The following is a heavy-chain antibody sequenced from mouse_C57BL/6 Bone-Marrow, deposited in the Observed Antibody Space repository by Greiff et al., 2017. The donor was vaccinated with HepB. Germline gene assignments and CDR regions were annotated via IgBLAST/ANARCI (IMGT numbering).Heavy chain of an antibody. J-gene: IGHJ3*01. D-gene: IGHD1-1*01. Sequence: QGLEWIGWIDPENGDTEYASKFQGKATITADTSSNTAYLQLSSLTSEDTAVYYCTTMYYGSSYGAYWGQGTLVTVSA. V-gene: IGHV14-4*01. CDR2: IDPENGDT. CDR3: TTMYYGSSYGAY.